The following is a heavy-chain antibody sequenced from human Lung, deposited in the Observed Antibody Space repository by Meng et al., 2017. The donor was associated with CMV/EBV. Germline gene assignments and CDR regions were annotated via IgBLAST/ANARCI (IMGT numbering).Heavy chain of an antibody. V-gene: IGHV3-13*01. CDR1: GFTFSTYD. Sequence: GGSLRLSCAASGFTFSTYDMHWVRQATGKGLEWVSAIGSGYDTYYLGFVKGRFTISREDDRNSLYLQMNSLRVEDTAVYYCARDFGNGMYVWGQGTTVTVSS. J-gene: IGHJ6*02. D-gene: IGHD3-16*01. CDR3: ARDFGNGMYV. CDR2: IGSGYDT.